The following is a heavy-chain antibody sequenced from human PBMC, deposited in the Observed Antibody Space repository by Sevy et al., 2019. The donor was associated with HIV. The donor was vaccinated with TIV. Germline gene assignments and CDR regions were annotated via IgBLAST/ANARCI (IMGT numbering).Heavy chain of an antibody. CDR2: MYHSGST. D-gene: IGHD7-27*01. CDR3: ARHGEGIRPDFDY. CDR1: GYSINSGYY. V-gene: IGHV4-38-2*01. J-gene: IGHJ4*02. Sequence: SETLSLTCAVSGYSINSGYYWGWIRQPPGKGLEWIGSMYHSGSTYYNPSLKSRVTISVDTYKNQFSLKLSSVTAADTAVYYCARHGEGIRPDFDYWGQGTLVTVSS.